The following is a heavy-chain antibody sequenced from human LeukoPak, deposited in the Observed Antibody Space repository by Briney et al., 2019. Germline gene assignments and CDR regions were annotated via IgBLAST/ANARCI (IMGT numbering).Heavy chain of an antibody. V-gene: IGHV1-69*13. CDR2: IIPIFGTA. Sequence: AASVKVSCKASGGTFSSYAISWVRQAPGQGLEWMGGIIPIFGTANYAQKFQGRVTITADESTSTAYMELSSLRSEDTAVYYCARVRVSAGSIEEAVDYWGQGTLVTVSS. CDR3: ARVRVSAGSIEEAVDY. CDR1: GGTFSSYA. D-gene: IGHD2-2*01. J-gene: IGHJ4*02.